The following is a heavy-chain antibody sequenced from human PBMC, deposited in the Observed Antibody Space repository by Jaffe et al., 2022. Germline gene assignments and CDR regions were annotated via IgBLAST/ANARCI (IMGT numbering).Heavy chain of an antibody. CDR1: GFSLNTGGMS. D-gene: IGHD5-12*01. J-gene: IGHJ4*02. Sequence: QVTLTESGPALVKPTQTLTLTCTFSGFSLNTGGMSVSWVRQPPGKALEWLALIHWDDDKSYSTSLKARLTISKDPSKNQVVLRVSNMDPVDTATYYCARVQMATRVDGFPYYFDYWGQGTLVTVSS. CDR2: IHWDDDK. CDR3: ARVQMATRVDGFPYYFDY. V-gene: IGHV2-70*20.